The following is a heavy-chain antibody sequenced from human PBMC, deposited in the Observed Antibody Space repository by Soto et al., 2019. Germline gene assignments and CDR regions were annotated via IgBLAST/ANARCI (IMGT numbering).Heavy chain of an antibody. Sequence: QVQLVQSGAELKKPGASVKVSCQASGYTFSNYDMNWVRQATGQGPEWIGWVNPNNGDTGYAQKFQGRVTLTTDISTTTAYVELTSLRSEDTAIYYCAKVSRKGSAIDFDYWGQGTLITVSS. CDR3: AKVSRKGSAIDFDY. J-gene: IGHJ4*02. CDR2: VNPNNGDT. CDR1: GYTFSNYD. V-gene: IGHV1-8*01. D-gene: IGHD3-10*01.